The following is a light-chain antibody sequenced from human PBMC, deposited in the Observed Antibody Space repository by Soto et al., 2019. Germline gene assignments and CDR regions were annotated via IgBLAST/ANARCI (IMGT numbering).Light chain of an antibody. CDR2: KAS. CDR1: QTIDTW. V-gene: IGKV1-5*03. Sequence: DIQMTQSPSTLSASIGDGVTITCRASQTIDTWLAWYQQKPGKAPKLLIYKASSLQTGVPSRFSGSGSGTEFTLTISRLQPDDVATYYCQHYSFSSSTFGQGTKVEVK. CDR3: QHYSFSSST. J-gene: IGKJ1*01.